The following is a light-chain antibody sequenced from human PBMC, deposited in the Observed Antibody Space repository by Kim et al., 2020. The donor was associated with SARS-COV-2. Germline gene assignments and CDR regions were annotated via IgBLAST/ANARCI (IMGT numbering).Light chain of an antibody. CDR1: ESSSSY. CDR2: DAT. Sequence: EVVLTQSPATLSLSPGETATLCCTASESSSSYLVWYQQKPGQAPRLLIYDATNRATGIPVRFSGSGSGTDFTLTITSLEPEDVAVYYCQQRNNWPPTFGQGTRLEIK. J-gene: IGKJ5*01. CDR3: QQRNNWPPT. V-gene: IGKV3-11*01.